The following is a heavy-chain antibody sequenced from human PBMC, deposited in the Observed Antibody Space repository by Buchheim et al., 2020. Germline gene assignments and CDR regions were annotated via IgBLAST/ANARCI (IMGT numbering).Heavy chain of an antibody. Sequence: EVQLVESGGGLVQPGGSLRLSCAASGFTFVDYWMHWVRQAPGEGLVWVSRVRTDENDMGYADSVKGRFTISRDNAKNTLYLQMNSLRVEDTAVYYCARGDGGYYYGMDVWGQGTT. J-gene: IGHJ6*02. V-gene: IGHV3-74*01. CDR1: GFTFVDYW. CDR3: ARGDGGYYYGMDV. D-gene: IGHD2-21*02. CDR2: VRTDENDM.